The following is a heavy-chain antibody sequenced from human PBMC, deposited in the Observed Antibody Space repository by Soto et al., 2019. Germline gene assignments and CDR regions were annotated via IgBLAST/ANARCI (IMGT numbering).Heavy chain of an antibody. J-gene: IGHJ3*02. CDR3: ARDEEELRGFDI. CDR2: IWYDGSNK. V-gene: IGHV3-33*01. D-gene: IGHD1-26*01. Sequence: GGSLRLSCAASGFTFSSYGMHWVRQAPGKGLEWVAVIWYDGSNKYYADSVKGRFTISRDNSKNTLYLQMNSLRAEDTAVYYCARDEEELRGFDIWGQGTMVTVSS. CDR1: GFTFSSYG.